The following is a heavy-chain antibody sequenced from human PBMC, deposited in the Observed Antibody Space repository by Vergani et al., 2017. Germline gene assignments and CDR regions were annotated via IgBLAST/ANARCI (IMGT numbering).Heavy chain of an antibody. CDR1: GFTFSSYA. J-gene: IGHJ4*02. Sequence: EVQLLESGGGLVQPGGSLRLSCAASGFTFSSYAMSWVRQAPGKGLEWVSAISGSGGSTDYADSVKGRFTISRDNSKNTLYLQMNSLRAEDTAVYYCARRKGEGATPWALYFDYWGQGTLVTVSS. D-gene: IGHD1-26*01. V-gene: IGHV3-23*01. CDR2: ISGSGGST. CDR3: ARRKGEGATPWALYFDY.